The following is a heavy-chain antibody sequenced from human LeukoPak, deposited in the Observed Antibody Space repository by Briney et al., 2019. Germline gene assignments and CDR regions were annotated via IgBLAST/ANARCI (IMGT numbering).Heavy chain of an antibody. CDR2: IRYDGSNK. Sequence: GGSLRLSCVASGFTFRSYGMHWVRQAPGKGLEWVAFIRYDGSNKYYADSVKGRFTISRDNSKNTLYLQMNSLRAEDTAVYYCAKDRTISDSSGHPYYFDYWGQGTLVTVSS. CDR1: GFTFRSYG. CDR3: AKDRTISDSSGHPYYFDY. V-gene: IGHV3-30*02. D-gene: IGHD3-22*01. J-gene: IGHJ4*02.